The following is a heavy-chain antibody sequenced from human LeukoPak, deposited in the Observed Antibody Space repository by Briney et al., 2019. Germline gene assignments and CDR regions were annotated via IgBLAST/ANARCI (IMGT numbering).Heavy chain of an antibody. CDR1: GGSISSYY. D-gene: IGHD5-18*01. V-gene: IGHV4-59*08. J-gene: IGHJ4*02. CDR3: ARQLWDYFDY. Sequence: ASETLSPTCTVSGGSISSYYWSWIRQPPGKGLEWIGYIYYSGSTNYNPSLKSRVTISVDTSKNQFSLKLSSVTAADTAVYYCARQLWDYFDYWGQGTLVTVSS. CDR2: IYYSGST.